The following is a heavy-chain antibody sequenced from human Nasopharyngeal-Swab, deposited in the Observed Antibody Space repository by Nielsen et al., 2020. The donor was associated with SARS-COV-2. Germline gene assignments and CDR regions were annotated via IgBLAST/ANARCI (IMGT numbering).Heavy chain of an antibody. CDR1: GYTLSNYA. CDR2: INAGKGNT. J-gene: IGHJ4*02. CDR3: ARDPDCGGYCYGTFDY. Sequence: ASVKVSCKASGYTLSNYAMYWVRQAPGQRPEFMGWINAGKGNTIYSQRFQGRVRISRDTSANTVYMELNRLRSEDTAVYYCARDPDCGGYCYGTFDYWGQGTLVTVSS. V-gene: IGHV1-3*01. D-gene: IGHD2-21*02.